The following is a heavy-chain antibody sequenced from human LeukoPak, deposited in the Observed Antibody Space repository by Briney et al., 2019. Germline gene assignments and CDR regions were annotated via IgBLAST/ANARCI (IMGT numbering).Heavy chain of an antibody. V-gene: IGHV1-2*02. CDR1: GYTFTGYY. CDR3: AREDYSNTHYYYSGMDV. J-gene: IGHJ6*02. Sequence: ASVTVSCTASGYTFTGYYMHWVRQAHGQGLEGMGWINPNSSGTNYAQKFQDRVTMTRDTSISTAYMEMSRLRSDDTAVYYCAREDYSNTHYYYSGMDVWGHGTTVTVSS. CDR2: INPNSSGT. D-gene: IGHD4-11*01.